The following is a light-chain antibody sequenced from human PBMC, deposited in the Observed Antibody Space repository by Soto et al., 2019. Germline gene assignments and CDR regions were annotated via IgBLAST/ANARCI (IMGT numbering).Light chain of an antibody. CDR2: GAS. J-gene: IGKJ1*01. CDR1: QSVGIN. V-gene: IGKV3-15*01. CDR3: QQYKKGWS. Sequence: EIVMTQSPATLSASPGEGATLSCRASQSVGINLAWYQQKPGQAARLFIYGASSKATGIPARCIGGGSGTEFIPISSSLQYDDFAVYYCQQYKKGWSFGQGTKVDIK.